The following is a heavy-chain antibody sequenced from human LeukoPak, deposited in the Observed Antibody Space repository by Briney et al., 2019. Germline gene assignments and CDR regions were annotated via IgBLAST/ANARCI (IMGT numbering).Heavy chain of an antibody. CDR2: ISWNSGSI. CDR3: ASTRNHIENYFDY. D-gene: IGHD1-14*01. CDR1: GFTFDDYA. Sequence: GGSLRLSCAASGFTFDDYAMHWVRQAPGKGLEWVSGISWNSGSIGYADSVKGRFTISRDNARNSLYLQMNSLRAEDTALYYCASTRNHIENYFDYWGQGTLVTVSS. J-gene: IGHJ4*02. V-gene: IGHV3-9*01.